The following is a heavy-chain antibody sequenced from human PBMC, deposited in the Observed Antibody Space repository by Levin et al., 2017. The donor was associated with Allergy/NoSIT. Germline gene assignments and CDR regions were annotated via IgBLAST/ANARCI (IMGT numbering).Heavy chain of an antibody. Sequence: GGSLRLSCKGSGYSFTSYWIGWVRQMPGKGLEWMGIIYPGDSDIRYSPSFQGQVTMSVDKSMSTAYLQWSSLKAPDTAMYYCAGEGYCSGASCFRSWFDPWGQGTLVTVSS. J-gene: IGHJ5*02. V-gene: IGHV5-51*01. D-gene: IGHD2-15*01. CDR3: AGEGYCSGASCFRSWFDP. CDR2: IYPGDSDI. CDR1: GYSFTSYW.